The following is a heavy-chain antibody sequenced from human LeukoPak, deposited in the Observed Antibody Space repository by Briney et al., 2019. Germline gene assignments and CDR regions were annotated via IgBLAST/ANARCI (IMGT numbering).Heavy chain of an antibody. Sequence: SLTLSLTCAISGDSVSMNSAGWNWISQSPSRGLEWLGRTYHRCKWYNDYAVSVRSRIIINPDTSKNQFSLQLNSVTPEDTAVYYCTRDRAYSGSYYAFDYWGRGTLVMVSS. CDR1: GDSVSMNSAG. V-gene: IGHV6-1*01. J-gene: IGHJ4*02. CDR3: TRDRAYSGSYYAFDY. D-gene: IGHD1-26*01. CDR2: TYHRCKWYN.